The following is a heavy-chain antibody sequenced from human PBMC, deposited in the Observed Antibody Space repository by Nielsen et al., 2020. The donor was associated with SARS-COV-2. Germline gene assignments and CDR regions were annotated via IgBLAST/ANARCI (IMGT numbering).Heavy chain of an antibody. D-gene: IGHD3-22*01. CDR3: ARMVVYYDSSGPAPSMDV. CDR2: IFSNDEK. J-gene: IGHJ6*02. Sequence: SGPTLVKPTETLTLTCTVSGFSLSNARMGVSWIRPPPGKALEWLAHIFSNDEKSYSTSLKSRLTISKDTSKSQVVLTMTNMDPVDTATYYCARMVVYYDSSGPAPSMDVWGQGTTVTVSS. CDR1: GFSLSNARMG. V-gene: IGHV2-26*01.